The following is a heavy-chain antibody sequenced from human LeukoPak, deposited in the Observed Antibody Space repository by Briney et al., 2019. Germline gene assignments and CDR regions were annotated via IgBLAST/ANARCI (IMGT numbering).Heavy chain of an antibody. Sequence: GASVKVSCKASGYTFSSYLMHWVRQAPGQGLEWMGMINPSGGSTSYAQKFQGRLTMTRDTSTSTVYMELSSLRSEDTAVYYCARDLGLRGVTNWFDSWGQGTLATVSS. J-gene: IGHJ5*01. D-gene: IGHD3-10*01. V-gene: IGHV1-46*01. CDR3: ARDLGLRGVTNWFDS. CDR2: INPSGGST. CDR1: GYTFSSYL.